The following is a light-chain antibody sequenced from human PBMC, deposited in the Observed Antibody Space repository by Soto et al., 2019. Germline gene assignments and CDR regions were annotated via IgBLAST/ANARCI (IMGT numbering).Light chain of an antibody. CDR3: QQYGSSPIT. V-gene: IGKV3-15*01. J-gene: IGKJ5*01. CDR2: GAS. Sequence: VVMTQSPATLSVSPGERATLSCRASQSISSNLAWYQQKRGQAPRLLIYGASNRATGIPARFSGSGSGTEFTLTISSLQSEDFAVYYCQQYGSSPITFGQGTRLEIK. CDR1: QSISSN.